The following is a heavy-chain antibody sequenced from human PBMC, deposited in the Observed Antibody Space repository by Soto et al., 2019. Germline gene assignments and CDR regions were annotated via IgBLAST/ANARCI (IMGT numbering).Heavy chain of an antibody. J-gene: IGHJ4*02. Sequence: EVQLVESGGGLVQPGGSLRLSCAASGFTFSSYSMNWVRQAPGKGLEWVSYISSSSSTIYYADTVKGRFTISRDNGKTSLYLQMNSLRAEDTAVYYCARGAYDYDSSGLSYWGQGTLVTVSS. D-gene: IGHD3-22*01. CDR1: GFTFSSYS. V-gene: IGHV3-48*01. CDR2: ISSSSSTI. CDR3: ARGAYDYDSSGLSY.